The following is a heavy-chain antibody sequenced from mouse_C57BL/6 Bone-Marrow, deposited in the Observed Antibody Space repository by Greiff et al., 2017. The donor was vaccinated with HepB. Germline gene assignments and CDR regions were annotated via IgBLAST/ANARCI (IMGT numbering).Heavy chain of an antibody. CDR3: ARKWDDYDRGAWFAY. D-gene: IGHD2-4*01. CDR2: IYPRSGNT. Sequence: VQRVESGAELARPGASVKLSCKASGYTFTSYGISWVKQRTGQGLEWIGEIYPRSGNTYYNEKFKGKATLTADKSSSTAYMELRSLTSEDSAVYFCARKWDDYDRGAWFAYWGQGTLVTVSA. J-gene: IGHJ3*01. CDR1: GYTFTSYG. V-gene: IGHV1-81*01.